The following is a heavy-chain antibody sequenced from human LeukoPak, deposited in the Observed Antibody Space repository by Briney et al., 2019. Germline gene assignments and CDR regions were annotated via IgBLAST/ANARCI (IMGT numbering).Heavy chain of an antibody. CDR1: GDSISSYY. Sequence: SETLSLTCTVSGDSISSYYWSWIRQPPGKGLEWIGYIYYSGSTNYNPSLKSRVTISVDTSKNQFSLKLSSVTAADTAVYYCARGTVAGHYYFDYWGQGTLVTVSS. CDR3: ARGTVAGHYYFDY. J-gene: IGHJ4*02. D-gene: IGHD6-19*01. CDR2: IYYSGST. V-gene: IGHV4-59*01.